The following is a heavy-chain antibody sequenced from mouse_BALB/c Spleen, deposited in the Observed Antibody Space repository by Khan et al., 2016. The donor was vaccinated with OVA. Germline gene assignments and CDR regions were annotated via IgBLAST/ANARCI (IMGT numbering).Heavy chain of an antibody. Sequence: QVQLQQSGAELVKPGASVKWSCKASGYTFTSYYMYWLKQRPGQGLERIGEINPSNGGTNFNEKFKSKATLTVDKSSSTEYMQLRSMTSEDSAVYFCTRRGTARATLWFAYWGQGTLVTVSA. CDR2: INPSNGGT. CDR3: TRRGTARATLWFAY. J-gene: IGHJ3*01. CDR1: GYTFTSYY. V-gene: IGHV1S81*02. D-gene: IGHD3-2*01.